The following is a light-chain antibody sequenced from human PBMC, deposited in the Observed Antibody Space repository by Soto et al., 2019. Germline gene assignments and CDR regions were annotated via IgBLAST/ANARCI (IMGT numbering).Light chain of an antibody. J-gene: IGKJ2*01. Sequence: DIPMTQSPSSLSASVGDRVTITCRASQSISSYLNWYQQKPGKAPKLLIYAASSLQSGVPSRFSGSGSGTDFTLTTSSLHPESFATYYCQQSYSTPYTFVQGTKLEIK. CDR1: QSISSY. CDR3: QQSYSTPYT. CDR2: AAS. V-gene: IGKV1-39*01.